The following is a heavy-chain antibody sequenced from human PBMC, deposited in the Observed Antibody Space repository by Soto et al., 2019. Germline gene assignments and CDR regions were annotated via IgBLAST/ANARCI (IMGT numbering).Heavy chain of an antibody. Sequence: QAGGSLRLSCAASGFTFSSYAMSWVRQAPGKGLEWVSAISGSGGSTYYADSVKGRFTISRDNSKNTLYLQMNSLRAEDTAVYYCAKDPFRSNYYDSSGAPFDYWGQGTLVTVSS. CDR2: ISGSGGST. CDR1: GFTFSSYA. D-gene: IGHD3-22*01. CDR3: AKDPFRSNYYDSSGAPFDY. V-gene: IGHV3-23*01. J-gene: IGHJ4*02.